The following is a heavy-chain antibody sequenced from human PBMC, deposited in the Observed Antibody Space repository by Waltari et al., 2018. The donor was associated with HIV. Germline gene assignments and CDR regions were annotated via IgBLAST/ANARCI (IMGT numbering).Heavy chain of an antibody. CDR3: ARDPQGPLRSPRYYFDY. CDR1: GYTFTSYY. V-gene: IGHV1-46*01. Sequence: QVQLVQSGAEVKKPGASVKVSCKASGYTFTSYYMHWVRQAPGQGLEWMGIIDPSGGSTSYAQKFQGRVTMTRDTSTSTVYMELSSLRSEDTAVYYCARDPQGPLRSPRYYFDYWGQGTLVTVSS. D-gene: IGHD4-17*01. CDR2: IDPSGGST. J-gene: IGHJ4*02.